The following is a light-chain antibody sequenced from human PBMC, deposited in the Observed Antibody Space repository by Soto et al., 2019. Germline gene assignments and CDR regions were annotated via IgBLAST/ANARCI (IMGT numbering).Light chain of an antibody. J-gene: IGKJ4*01. V-gene: IGKV2-30*01. CDR3: MQGSHWPLT. CDR2: KAS. CDR1: QSLVYGDGNTY. Sequence: EVVLTQSPLSQPVTLGQPASISCRSSQSLVYGDGNTYLNWFQQRPGQSPRRLIHKASNRDSGVLDRFSGSGSGTEFTLTISRVEADDVGIYYCMQGSHWPLTFGGGTKVEIK.